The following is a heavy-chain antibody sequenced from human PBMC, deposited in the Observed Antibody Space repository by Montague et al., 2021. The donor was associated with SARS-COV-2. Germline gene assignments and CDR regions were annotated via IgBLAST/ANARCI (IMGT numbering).Heavy chain of an antibody. CDR2: IYYSGST. V-gene: IGHV4-39*01. CDR1: GGSISSSSYY. J-gene: IGHJ3*02. Sequence: SETLSLTCTVSGGSISSSSYYWGWIRQPPGKGLEWIGSIYYSGSTYSTPSLKSRVTISVDTSKNQFSLKLSSVTAADTAVNYCASPTYYYDSSGSDAFDIWGQGTMVTVSS. CDR3: ASPTYYYDSSGSDAFDI. D-gene: IGHD3-22*01.